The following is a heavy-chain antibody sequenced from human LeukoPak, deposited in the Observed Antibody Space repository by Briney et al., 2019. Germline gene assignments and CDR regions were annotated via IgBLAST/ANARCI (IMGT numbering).Heavy chain of an antibody. V-gene: IGHV3-23*01. J-gene: IGHJ4*02. D-gene: IGHD6-19*01. CDR2: ISGSGGST. CDR1: GFNVNTYS. Sequence: GGSLRLSWEAAGFNVNTYSMAWVRQAPGKGLEWGAAISGSGGSTYYADSVEGRFTISRDNAKNTLYLQMNSLRAEDTAVYYCARSPRGWWFPDYWGQGTLVTVSS. CDR3: ARSPRGWWFPDY.